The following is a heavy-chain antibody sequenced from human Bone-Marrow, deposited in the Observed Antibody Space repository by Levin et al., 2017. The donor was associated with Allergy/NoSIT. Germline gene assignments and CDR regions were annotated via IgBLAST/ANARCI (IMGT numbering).Heavy chain of an antibody. Sequence: AGGSLRLSCAASGFTVSSSYMSWVRQAAGRGLECVSVIYSGGRTYYADSVKGRFTISRDSSKNTLYLQMNSLRDDDTAVYYCARERGSSSSAYYGMDVWGQGTTVTVSS. CDR2: IYSGGRT. CDR1: GFTVSSSY. D-gene: IGHD6-6*01. CDR3: ARERGSSSSAYYGMDV. J-gene: IGHJ6*02. V-gene: IGHV3-53*01.